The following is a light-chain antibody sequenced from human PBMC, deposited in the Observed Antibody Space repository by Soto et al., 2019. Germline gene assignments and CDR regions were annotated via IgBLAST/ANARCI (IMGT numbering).Light chain of an antibody. CDR2: GAS. CDR3: QQYNNWPPLT. J-gene: IGKJ4*01. V-gene: IGKV3-15*01. Sequence: EIVFTQSASTLSLSPGERATLSCRASQSVSSNLAWYQQKPGQAPRLLIYGASTRATGIPARFSGSGSGTEFTLTISSLQSEDFAVYYCQQYNNWPPLTFGGGTKVDIK. CDR1: QSVSSN.